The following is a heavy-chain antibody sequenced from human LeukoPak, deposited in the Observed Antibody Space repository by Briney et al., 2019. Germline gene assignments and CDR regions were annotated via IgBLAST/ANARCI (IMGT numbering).Heavy chain of an antibody. D-gene: IGHD1-1*01. V-gene: IGHV3-23*01. CDR3: AKGQELDDGVFES. CDR1: GFTFGSIA. J-gene: IGHJ4*02. CDR2: VRSNGDTT. Sequence: GGSLRLSCAASGFTFGSIAMTWVRQAPGKGLERVSTVRSNGDTTYNADSVKGRFTISRDNSKNTVYLEMKSLRVEDTAICYCAKGQELDDGVFESWGQGTLVTVSS.